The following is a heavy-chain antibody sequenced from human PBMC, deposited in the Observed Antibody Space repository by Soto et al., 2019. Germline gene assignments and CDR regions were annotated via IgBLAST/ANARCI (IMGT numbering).Heavy chain of an antibody. CDR1: GFTFDDYA. Sequence: GGSLRLSCAASGFTFDDYAMHWVRQAPGKGLEWVSGISWNSGSIGYADSVKGRFTISRDNAKNSLYLQMNSLRAEDTALYYCAKAWGFGKKWFGEPPDYWGQGTLVTVSS. D-gene: IGHD3-10*01. V-gene: IGHV3-9*01. CDR2: ISWNSGSI. CDR3: AKAWGFGKKWFGEPPDY. J-gene: IGHJ4*02.